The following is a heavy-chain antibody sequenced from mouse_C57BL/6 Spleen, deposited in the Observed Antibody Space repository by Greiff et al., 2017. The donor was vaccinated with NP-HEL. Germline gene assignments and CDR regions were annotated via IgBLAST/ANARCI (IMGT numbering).Heavy chain of an antibody. V-gene: IGHV1-50*01. Sequence: QVQLQQPGAELVKPGASVKLSCKASGYTFTSYWMQWVKQRPGQGLEWIGEIDPSDSYTNYNQKFKGKATLTVDTSSSTAYMQLSSLTSEDSAVYYCARRDGSSYSYYFDYWGQGTTLTVSS. D-gene: IGHD1-1*01. CDR2: IDPSDSYT. CDR3: ARRDGSSYSYYFDY. CDR1: GYTFTSYW. J-gene: IGHJ2*01.